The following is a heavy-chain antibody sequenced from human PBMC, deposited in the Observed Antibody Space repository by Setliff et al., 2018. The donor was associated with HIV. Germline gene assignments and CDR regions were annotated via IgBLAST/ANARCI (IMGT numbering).Heavy chain of an antibody. CDR3: AGDYAGSGRPFDY. CDR2: FDSSGGT. J-gene: IGHJ4*02. CDR1: GDSISNYY. V-gene: IGHV4-59*08. Sequence: ETLSLTCTVSGDSISNYYWSWVRQPPGKGLEWIGRFDSSGGTDYNPSLKSRVTISKDTSKNQLSLKLTSVTAADTAVYFCAGDYAGSGRPFDYWGQGTLVTVSS. D-gene: IGHD4-17*01.